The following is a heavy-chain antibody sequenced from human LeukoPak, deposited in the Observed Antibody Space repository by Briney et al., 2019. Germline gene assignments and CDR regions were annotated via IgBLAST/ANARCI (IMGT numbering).Heavy chain of an antibody. CDR3: ARGEDYGTNSFDY. V-gene: IGHV3-48*03. J-gene: IGHJ4*02. D-gene: IGHD4-17*01. Sequence: GGSLSLSCAAPGFTFSSYEMNWVRQAPGKGLEWVSYITTSGRTIYYADSVKGRFTISRDNAKNSLYLQMNSLRAEDTAVYYCARGEDYGTNSFDYWGQGTLVTVSS. CDR1: GFTFSSYE. CDR2: ITTSGRTI.